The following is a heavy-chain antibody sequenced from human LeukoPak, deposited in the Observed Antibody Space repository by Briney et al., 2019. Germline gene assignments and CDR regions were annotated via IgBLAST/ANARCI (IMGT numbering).Heavy chain of an antibody. J-gene: IGHJ4*02. CDR2: IKQDGSEK. V-gene: IGHV3-7*01. D-gene: IGHD3-9*01. CDR3: ARASYDILTGPELLFDY. Sequence: GGSLRLSCAASGFTFSSYWMSWVRQAPGKGLEWVANIKQDGSEKYYVDSVKGRFTISRDNAKNSLYLQMNSLRAEDTAVYYCARASYDILTGPELLFDYWGQGTLVTVSP. CDR1: GFTFSSYW.